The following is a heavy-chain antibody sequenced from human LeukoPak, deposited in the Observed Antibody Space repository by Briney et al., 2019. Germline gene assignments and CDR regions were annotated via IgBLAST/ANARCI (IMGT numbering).Heavy chain of an antibody. CDR1: GGSFSGYY. CDR2: INHSGST. V-gene: IGHV4-34*01. CDR3: VNYIDN. Sequence: SETLSLTCAVYGGSFSGYYWSWIRQPPGKGLEWIGEINHSGSTNYNPSLKSRVTISVDTSKNQFSLKLSSVTAAYYCASWEVNYIDNWGQGTLVTVSS. D-gene: IGHD3-10*01. J-gene: IGHJ4*02.